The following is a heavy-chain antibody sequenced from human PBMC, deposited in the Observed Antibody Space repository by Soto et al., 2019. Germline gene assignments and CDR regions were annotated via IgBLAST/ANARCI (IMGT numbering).Heavy chain of an antibody. CDR3: AHRPSGWYLFDY. CDR2: IYWNDDK. J-gene: IGHJ4*02. Sequence: QITLKESGPTLVRPTQTLTLTCTFSGFSLSTSGLGVGWIRQPPGKALEWLALIYWNDDKRYSPSLKARLTITKDTSNNQVVLTMTNMDPVDTATYYSAHRPSGWYLFDYWGQGTLVTVSS. V-gene: IGHV2-5*01. CDR1: GFSLSTSGLG. D-gene: IGHD6-19*01.